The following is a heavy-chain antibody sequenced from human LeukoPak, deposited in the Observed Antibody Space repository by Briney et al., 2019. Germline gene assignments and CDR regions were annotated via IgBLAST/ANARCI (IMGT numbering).Heavy chain of an antibody. CDR2: ISYDGSNK. D-gene: IGHD3-10*01. V-gene: IGHV3-30*03. CDR1: GFTFSSYG. CDR3: ASSRNFYGLTECRFDY. Sequence: PGGSLRLSCAASGFTFSSYGMHWVRQAPGKGLEWVAVISYDGSNKYYADSVKGRFTISRDNSRNTLYLQMNSLRPEDTAVYYCASSRNFYGLTECRFDYWGQGTLVIVSS. J-gene: IGHJ4*02.